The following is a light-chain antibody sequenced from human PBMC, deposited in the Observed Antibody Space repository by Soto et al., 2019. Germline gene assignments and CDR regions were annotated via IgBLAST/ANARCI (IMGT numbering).Light chain of an antibody. V-gene: IGLV1-40*01. J-gene: IGLJ2*01. Sequence: QAVLTQPPSVSGAPGQRVTISCTGSSSNIGAGYDVHWYLQLPGTAPKLLIYANNNRPSGVPDRFSGSKSGTSASLAITGRQAEDEADYYCQSYDSSLSGVFGGGTKVTVL. CDR3: QSYDSSLSGV. CDR1: SSNIGAGYD. CDR2: ANN.